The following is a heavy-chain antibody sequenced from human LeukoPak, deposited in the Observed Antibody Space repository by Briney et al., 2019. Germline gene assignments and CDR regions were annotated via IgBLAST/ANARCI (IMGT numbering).Heavy chain of an antibody. CDR1: GFTFTGHT. Sequence: GGSLRLSCAASGFTFTGHTMTWLRQAPGKGLEWVSIIGGRDDRTYYADSVKGRFTISRDNAKNSLYLQMNSLRAEDTAVYYCARGRVAVAGTYFQHWGQGTLVTVSS. V-gene: IGHV3-11*01. D-gene: IGHD6-19*01. CDR3: ARGRVAVAGTYFQH. J-gene: IGHJ1*01. CDR2: IGGRDDRT.